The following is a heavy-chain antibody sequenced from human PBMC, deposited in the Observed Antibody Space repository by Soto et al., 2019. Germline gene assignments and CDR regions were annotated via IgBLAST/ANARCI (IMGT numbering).Heavy chain of an antibody. J-gene: IGHJ4*02. Sequence: SETLSLTCTVSGGSISSGGYYWSWIRQHPGKCLEWIGYIYYSGSTYYNPSLKSRVTISVDTSKNQFSLKLSSVTAADTAVYYCARVRGYYYDSSGYYYFDYWGQGTLVTVSS. V-gene: IGHV4-31*03. CDR2: IYYSGST. CDR1: GGSISSGGYY. CDR3: ARVRGYYYDSSGYYYFDY. D-gene: IGHD3-22*01.